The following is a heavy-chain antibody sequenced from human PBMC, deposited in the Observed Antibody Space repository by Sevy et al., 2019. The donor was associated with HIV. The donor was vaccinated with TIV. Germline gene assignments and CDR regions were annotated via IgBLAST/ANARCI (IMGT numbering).Heavy chain of an antibody. V-gene: IGHV3-74*01. J-gene: IGHJ4*02. CDR2: INSDGSGT. D-gene: IGHD2-2*01. CDR3: ARMNIPAAE. CDR1: GFTFSTYW. Sequence: GESLKISCAASGFTFSTYWMHWVRQVPGKGLVWVSRINSDGSGTTYAGSVKGRFTISRDNAKNTLYLQMNSLRVEDTAVYYCARMNIPAAEWGQGTLVTVSS.